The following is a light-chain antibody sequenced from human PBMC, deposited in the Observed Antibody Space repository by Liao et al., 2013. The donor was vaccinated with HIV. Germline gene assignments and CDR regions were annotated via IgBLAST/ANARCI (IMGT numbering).Light chain of an antibody. CDR1: NIGSKS. Sequence: SYVLTQPPSVSVAPGKTARITCGGNNIGSKSVHWYQQKPGQSPVLVIYQDSKRPSGIPERFSGSNSRNTATLTIRGTQAMDEADYYCQAWDSGTAVFGGGTKLTVL. CDR3: QAWDSGTAV. CDR2: QDS. V-gene: IGLV3-21*01. J-gene: IGLJ3*02.